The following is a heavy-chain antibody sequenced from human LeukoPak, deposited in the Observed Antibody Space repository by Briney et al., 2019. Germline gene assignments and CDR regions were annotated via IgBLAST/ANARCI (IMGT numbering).Heavy chain of an antibody. J-gene: IGHJ5*02. CDR2: IYYSGST. V-gene: IGHV4-30-4*01. Sequence: SETLSLTCTVSGDSISSGDYYWSWIRQPPGKGLEWIGYIYYSGSTSYNPSLKSRVTISVDTSKNQSSLKLSSVTAADTAVYYCARDLANYDILTGNFGWFDPWGQGTLVTVSS. D-gene: IGHD3-9*01. CDR3: ARDLANYDILTGNFGWFDP. CDR1: GDSISSGDYY.